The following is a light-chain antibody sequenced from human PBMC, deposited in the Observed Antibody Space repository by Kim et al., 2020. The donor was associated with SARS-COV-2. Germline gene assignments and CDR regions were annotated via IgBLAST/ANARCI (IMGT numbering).Light chain of an antibody. V-gene: IGKV1-5*03. CDR2: KAS. Sequence: DIQMTQSPSTLSASVGDRVTITCRASQSISGWLAWYQQKPGKAPKLLIYKASSLETGVPSVFSGSGSGTVFTLTIGSLQPDDFATYYCKQYNSYPWTFGQGTKVYIK. CDR3: KQYNSYPWT. CDR1: QSISGW. J-gene: IGKJ1*01.